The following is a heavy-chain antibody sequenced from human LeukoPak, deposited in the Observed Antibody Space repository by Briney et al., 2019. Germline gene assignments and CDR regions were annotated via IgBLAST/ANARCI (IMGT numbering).Heavy chain of an antibody. D-gene: IGHD1-1*01. CDR1: GYTFTGHH. Sequence: ASVKVSCKASGYTFTGHHMHWVRQAPGQGLEWMGWIKPDSGDTNYAQRFHGRVTMTRDKSITTAYMKLSRVRYDDTAVYYCARAREESTGNYDAFDIWGQGTMVTVSS. J-gene: IGHJ3*02. CDR3: ARAREESTGNYDAFDI. CDR2: IKPDSGDT. V-gene: IGHV1-2*02.